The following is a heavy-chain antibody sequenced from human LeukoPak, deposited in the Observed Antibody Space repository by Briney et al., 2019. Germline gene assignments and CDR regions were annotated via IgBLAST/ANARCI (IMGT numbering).Heavy chain of an antibody. J-gene: IGHJ5*02. Sequence: SVKVSCKASGGTFSSYAISWVRQAPGQGLEWMGGIIPIFGTANYAQKFQGRVTMTRDTSTSTVYMELSSLRSEDTAVYYCARDRVGQWLVHYSDWFDPWGQGTLVTVSS. CDR3: ARDRVGQWLVHYSDWFDP. CDR1: GGTFSSYA. V-gene: IGHV1-69*05. CDR2: IIPIFGTA. D-gene: IGHD6-19*01.